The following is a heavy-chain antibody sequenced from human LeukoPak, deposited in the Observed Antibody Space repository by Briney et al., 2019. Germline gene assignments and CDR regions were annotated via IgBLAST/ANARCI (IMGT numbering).Heavy chain of an antibody. Sequence: GGSLRLSCAASGFTFSSYGMSWVRQAPGKGLEWVSSISSRSTYIYHADSVKGRFTISRDNAKNSLFLQMNSLRAEDTAVYFCAKSTRAVMAMMDVWGKGITVTVSS. CDR1: GFTFSSYG. CDR2: ISSRSTYI. V-gene: IGHV3-21*01. D-gene: IGHD3-16*01. J-gene: IGHJ6*04. CDR3: AKSTRAVMAMMDV.